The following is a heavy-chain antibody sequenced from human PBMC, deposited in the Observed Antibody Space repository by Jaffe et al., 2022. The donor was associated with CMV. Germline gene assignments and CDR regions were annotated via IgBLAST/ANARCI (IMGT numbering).Heavy chain of an antibody. D-gene: IGHD6-19*01. V-gene: IGHV4-39*01. J-gene: IGHJ6*02. Sequence: HLQLQESGPGLVRPSETLSLGCSVSGGSIRGSTYYWGWIRQAPGRGLEWIGSLYYNGPTYYATSLKGRVTISADTSKNQFFLRLSSVTAADTSVYYCARHDLWLGQAEDYYGMDVWGQGTTVTVS. CDR2: LYYNGPT. CDR3: ARHDLWLGQAEDYYGMDV. CDR1: GGSIRGSTYY.